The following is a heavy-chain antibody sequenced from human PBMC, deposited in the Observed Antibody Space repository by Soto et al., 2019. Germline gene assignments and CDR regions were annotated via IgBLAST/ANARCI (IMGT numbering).Heavy chain of an antibody. CDR2: ISAYNGNT. V-gene: IGHV1-18*01. D-gene: IGHD1-7*01. CDR1: GYTFTSYG. Sequence: ASVKVSCKASGYTFTSYGISWVRKAPGQGLEWMGWISAYNGNTIYAQKLRGRVTMTTDTSTSTAYMELRSLRSDDTAVYYCARVNDITGTTGALADIWGQGTMVTVS. J-gene: IGHJ3*02. CDR3: ARVNDITGTTGALADI.